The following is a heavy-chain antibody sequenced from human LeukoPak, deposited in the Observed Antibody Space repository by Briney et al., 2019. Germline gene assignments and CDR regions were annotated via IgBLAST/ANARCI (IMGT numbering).Heavy chain of an antibody. CDR2: IYYSGST. J-gene: IGHJ4*02. Sequence: SETLSLTSTVSGGSISSSTYYWGWIRQPPGKGLEWIGSIYYSGSTYYNPSLKSRVTISVDTSKNQFSLKLSSVTAADTAVYYCARQEEYYGSGSYFDYWGQGTLVTVSS. D-gene: IGHD3-10*01. V-gene: IGHV4-39*01. CDR1: GGSISSSTYY. CDR3: ARQEEYYGSGSYFDY.